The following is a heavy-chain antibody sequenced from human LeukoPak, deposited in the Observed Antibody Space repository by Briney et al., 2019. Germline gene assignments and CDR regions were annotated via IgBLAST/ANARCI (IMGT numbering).Heavy chain of an antibody. CDR3: APHCSSASCPDY. J-gene: IGHJ4*02. D-gene: IGHD2-2*01. CDR1: GFTFSSYA. CDR2: ISGSGGST. Sequence: PGGSLRLSCAASGFTFSSYAMSWVRQAPGKGLEWVSAISGSGGSTYYADSVKGRFTISRDNARNSLYLQMNSLRTEDTSVYYCAPHCSSASCPDYWGQGTLVTVSS. V-gene: IGHV3-23*01.